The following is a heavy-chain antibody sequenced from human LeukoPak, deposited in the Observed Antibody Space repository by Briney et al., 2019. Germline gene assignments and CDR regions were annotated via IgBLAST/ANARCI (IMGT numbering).Heavy chain of an antibody. CDR2: INPSGGST. J-gene: IGHJ4*01. Sequence: GASVKVSCKASGYTFTSYYMHWVRQAPGQGLEWMGIINPSGGSTSYAQKFQGRVTMTRDTSTSTVYMELSSLRPEDAAVYYCARGPPPLRRSGDYPVDFDCWGHGTLVTVSS. V-gene: IGHV1-46*01. D-gene: IGHD3-16*01. CDR3: ARGPPPLRRSGDYPVDFDC. CDR1: GYTFTSYY.